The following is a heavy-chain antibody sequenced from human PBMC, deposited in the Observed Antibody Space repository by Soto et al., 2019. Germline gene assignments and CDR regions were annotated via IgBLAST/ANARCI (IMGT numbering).Heavy chain of an antibody. CDR1: GFTFSSYG. Sequence: GGSLRLSCAASGFTFSSYGMHWVRQAPGKGLEWVAVISYDGSNKYYADSVKGRFTISRDNSKNTLYLQMNSLRAEDTAVYYCAKDFGRTTVNTFDYWGQGTLVTVSS. V-gene: IGHV3-30*18. J-gene: IGHJ4*02. D-gene: IGHD4-17*01. CDR2: ISYDGSNK. CDR3: AKDFGRTTVNTFDY.